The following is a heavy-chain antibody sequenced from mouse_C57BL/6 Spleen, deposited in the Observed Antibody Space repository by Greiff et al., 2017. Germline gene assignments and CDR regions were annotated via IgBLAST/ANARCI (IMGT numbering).Heavy chain of an antibody. Sequence: QVQLQQPGAELVMPGASVKLSCKASGYTFTSYWMHWVKQRPGQGLEWIGEIDPSDSYTNYNQKFKGKSTLTVDKSSSTAYMQLSSLTSEDSAVYYCARRYDYFYAMDYWGQGTSVTVSS. CDR1: GYTFTSYW. CDR3: ARRYDYFYAMDY. CDR2: IDPSDSYT. J-gene: IGHJ4*01. D-gene: IGHD2-4*01. V-gene: IGHV1-69*01.